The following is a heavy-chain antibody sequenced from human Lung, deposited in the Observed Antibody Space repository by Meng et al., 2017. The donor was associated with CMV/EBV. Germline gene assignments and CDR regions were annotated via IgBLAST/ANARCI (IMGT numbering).Heavy chain of an antibody. J-gene: IGHJ4*02. Sequence: QYPPVQALPDMNNPAAQVKVSCKASGFSFTDGAMDWVRQAPGKRGEWMGWINAGDGNTKYSAKFRGRVTINRDTAESTAYMELSSLRSEDTAVYYWARTGCRSASCYDYWGQGTLVTVSS. CDR2: INAGDGNT. CDR1: GFSFTDGA. CDR3: ARTGCRSASCYDY. D-gene: IGHD2-2*01. V-gene: IGHV1-3*01.